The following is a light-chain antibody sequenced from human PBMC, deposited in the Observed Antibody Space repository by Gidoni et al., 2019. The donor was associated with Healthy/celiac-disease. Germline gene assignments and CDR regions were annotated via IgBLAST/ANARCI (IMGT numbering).Light chain of an antibody. CDR3: QQRSNWPPIT. V-gene: IGKV3-11*01. Sequence: EIVLTQPRATLSLSPGERATLSCRASQSVSSYLAWYQQKPGQAPRLLIYDASNRATGIPARFSGSGSGTDFTLTISSLEPEDFAVYYCQQRSNWPPITFXQXTRLEIK. CDR1: QSVSSY. J-gene: IGKJ5*01. CDR2: DAS.